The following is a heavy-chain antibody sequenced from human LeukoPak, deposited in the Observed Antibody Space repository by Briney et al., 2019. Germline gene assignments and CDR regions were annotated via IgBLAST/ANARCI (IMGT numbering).Heavy chain of an antibody. CDR1: GFTFSSYA. V-gene: IGHV3-23*01. CDR2: ISGGGGAT. Sequence: PGGSLRLSCAASGFTFSSYAMSWVRQAPGKGLEWVSAISGGGGATFYADSVKGRFTISRDNSKNTLYLQMNGLRAEDTAVYYYAKDRRGNAPRGAFDIWGQGTMVTVSS. D-gene: IGHD1-1*01. J-gene: IGHJ3*02. CDR3: AKDRRGNAPRGAFDI.